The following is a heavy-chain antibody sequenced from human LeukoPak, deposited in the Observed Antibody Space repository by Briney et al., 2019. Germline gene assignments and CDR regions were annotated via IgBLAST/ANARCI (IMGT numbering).Heavy chain of an antibody. CDR2: ISAYNGNT. CDR1: GYTFTSYG. D-gene: IGHD3-10*01. J-gene: IGHJ5*02. V-gene: IGHV1-18*01. CDR3: ARDKATYYYGSGEDWFDP. Sequence: ASVKVSCEASGYTFTSYGISWVRQAPGQGLEWMGWISAYNGNTNYAQKLQGRVTMTTVTSTSTAYMELRSLRSDDTAVYYCARDKATYYYGSGEDWFDPWGQGTLVTVSS.